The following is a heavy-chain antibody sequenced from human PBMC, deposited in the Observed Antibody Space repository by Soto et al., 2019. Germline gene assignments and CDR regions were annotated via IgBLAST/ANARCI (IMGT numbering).Heavy chain of an antibody. Sequence: QVQLVQSGAEVKKSGASVKVSCKASGYTFTSHDINWVRQATGQGLEWMGWMNPNSGNTGYAQKFQGRVTMTRNTXISTAYMEVSSLRSEDTAVSYCARWDYGDYARFDSWGQGTLVTVSS. J-gene: IGHJ4*02. D-gene: IGHD4-17*01. CDR3: ARWDYGDYARFDS. V-gene: IGHV1-8*01. CDR2: MNPNSGNT. CDR1: GYTFTSHD.